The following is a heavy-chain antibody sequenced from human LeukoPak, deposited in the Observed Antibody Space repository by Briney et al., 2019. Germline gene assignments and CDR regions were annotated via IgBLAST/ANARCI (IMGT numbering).Heavy chain of an antibody. D-gene: IGHD3-10*01. CDR3: ARGGYDSGSYYKGPLYYFDY. V-gene: IGHV4-61*02. Sequence: SETLSLTCTVSGGSISSGSYYWSWIRQPAGKGLEWIGRIYTSGSTNYNPSLKSRVTISVDTSKNQFSLKLSSVTAADTAVYYCARGGYDSGSYYKGPLYYFDYWGQGTLVTVSS. J-gene: IGHJ4*02. CDR1: GGSISSGSYY. CDR2: IYTSGST.